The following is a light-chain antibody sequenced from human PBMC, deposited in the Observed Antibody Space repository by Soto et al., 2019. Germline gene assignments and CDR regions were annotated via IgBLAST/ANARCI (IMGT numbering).Light chain of an antibody. J-gene: IGLJ1*01. CDR1: SSDVGGYNY. V-gene: IGLV2-14*01. CDR2: DVS. CDR3: SSYTRSSTLGGGYV. Sequence: QSALTQPASVSGSPGQSITISCTGTSSDVGGYNYVSWYQQHPGKAPKLMIYDVSNRPSGVSNRFSGSKSGNTASLTISGLQAEDEADYYCSSYTRSSTLGGGYVFGTGTKVTVL.